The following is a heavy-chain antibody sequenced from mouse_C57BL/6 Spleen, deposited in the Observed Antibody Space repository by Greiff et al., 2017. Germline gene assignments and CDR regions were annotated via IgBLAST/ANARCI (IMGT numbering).Heavy chain of an antibody. CDR1: GYTFTSYW. CDR2: IDPSDSNT. Sequence: QVQLKQPGAELVKPGASVKLSCKASGYTFTSYWMKWVKQRPGQGLEWIGEIDPSDSNTNYNQKFKGQATLTVDTSSSTAYMQLSSLTSEDSAVYSCSSGRSSTYVAYWGKGTTVTVSS. CDR3: SSGRSSTYVAY. D-gene: IGHD5-1*01. J-gene: IGHJ2*01. V-gene: IGHV1-50*01.